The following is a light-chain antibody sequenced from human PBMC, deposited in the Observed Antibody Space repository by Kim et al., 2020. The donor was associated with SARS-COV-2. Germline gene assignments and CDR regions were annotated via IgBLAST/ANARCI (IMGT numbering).Light chain of an antibody. CDR3: QVWDTTSDHKL. V-gene: IGLV3-21*04. CDR1: NIGSTA. Sequence: SYELTQPPSVSVAPGKTATLTCEGDNIGSTAVHWYQQKPGQAPILVIYYDSDRPSGIPERFSGSNSGNTATLTITWVEAGDEADYYCQVWDTTSDHKLFG. CDR2: YDS. J-gene: IGLJ2*01.